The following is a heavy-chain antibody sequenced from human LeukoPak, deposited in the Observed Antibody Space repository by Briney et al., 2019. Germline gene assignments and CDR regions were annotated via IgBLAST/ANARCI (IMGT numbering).Heavy chain of an antibody. D-gene: IGHD5-12*01. J-gene: IGHJ6*02. CDR3: ARGSPSSYSGYTYSYGKRYYYGMDV. V-gene: IGHV4-4*02. Sequence: SETLSLTCAVSGDSLSSTNWWSWVRQPPGKGLEWIGEIFPSGTTNYNPSLKSRVTISADKSKNHLSLKLSSVTAADTAVYYCARGSPSSYSGYTYSYGKRYYYGMDVWGQGTTVTVSS. CDR1: GDSLSSTNW. CDR2: IFPSGTT.